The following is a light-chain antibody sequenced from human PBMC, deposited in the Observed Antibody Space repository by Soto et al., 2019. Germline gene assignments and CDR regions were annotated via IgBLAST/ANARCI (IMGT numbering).Light chain of an antibody. V-gene: IGLV2-14*01. CDR1: SSDVGGYNY. J-gene: IGLJ1*01. Sequence: QSALTQPASVSGSPGQSITMSYTGTSSDVGGYNYVSWYQQHPGKAPKLMIYDVNNRPSGVSNRFSGSKSGNTASLTISGLQAEDEADYYCCSYTTISTLVFGTGTKVTVL. CDR3: CSYTTISTLV. CDR2: DVN.